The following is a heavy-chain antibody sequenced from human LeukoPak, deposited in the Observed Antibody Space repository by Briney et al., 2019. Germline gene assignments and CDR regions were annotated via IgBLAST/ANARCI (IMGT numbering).Heavy chain of an antibody. Sequence: GGSLRLSCAAAGFTFSSYSMNLVRQARGKGVEWVSSISSSSSYIYYADSVQGRFTISRDNAKNSLYLQMNSLRAEDTAVYYCARGGGAVGNDYWGQGTLVTVSS. CDR2: ISSSSSYI. D-gene: IGHD3-16*01. CDR3: ARGGGAVGNDY. V-gene: IGHV3-21*01. CDR1: GFTFSSYS. J-gene: IGHJ4*02.